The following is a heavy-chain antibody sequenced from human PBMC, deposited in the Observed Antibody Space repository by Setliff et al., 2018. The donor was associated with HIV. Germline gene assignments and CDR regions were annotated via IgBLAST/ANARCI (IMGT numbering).Heavy chain of an antibody. Sequence: GESLKISCKGSGYTFTSYWIGWVRQMPGKGLEWMGIIYPGDSDTRYSPSFQGRVTISADKSINTAYLQWSSLQASDTAMYYCARRTSKASLDYWGQGTLVTVSS. CDR1: GYTFTSYW. CDR2: IYPGDSDT. CDR3: ARRTSKASLDY. J-gene: IGHJ4*02. V-gene: IGHV5-51*01.